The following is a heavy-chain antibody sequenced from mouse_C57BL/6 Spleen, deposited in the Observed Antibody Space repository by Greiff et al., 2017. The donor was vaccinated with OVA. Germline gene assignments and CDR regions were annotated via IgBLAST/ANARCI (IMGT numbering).Heavy chain of an antibody. CDR3: ARHDYSKGDAMDY. J-gene: IGHJ4*01. V-gene: IGHV5-9*01. D-gene: IGHD2-5*01. CDR2: ISGGGGNT. CDR1: GFTFSSYT. Sequence: DVKVEESGGGLVKPGGSLKLSCAASGFTFSSYTMSWVRQTPEKRLEWVATISGGGGNTYYPDSVKGRFTISRDNAKNTLYLQMSSLRSEDTALYYCARHDYSKGDAMDYWGQGTSVTVSS.